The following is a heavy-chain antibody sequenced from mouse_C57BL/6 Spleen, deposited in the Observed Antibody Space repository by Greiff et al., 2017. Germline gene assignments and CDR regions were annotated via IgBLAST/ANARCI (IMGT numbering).Heavy chain of an antibody. J-gene: IGHJ2*01. CDR1: GYAFSSYW. CDR2: IYPGDGDT. Sequence: VQLQQSGAELVKPGASVKISCKASGYAFSSYWMNWLKQRPGKGLGWIGQIYPGDGDTNYNGKFKGKATLTADKSSSTAYMQLSSRTSEDSAVYFCFYYGSSYYFDYWGQGTTLTVSS. CDR3: FYYGSSYYFDY. D-gene: IGHD1-1*01. V-gene: IGHV1-80*01.